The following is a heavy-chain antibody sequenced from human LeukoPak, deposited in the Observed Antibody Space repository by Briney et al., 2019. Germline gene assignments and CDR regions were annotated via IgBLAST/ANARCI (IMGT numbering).Heavy chain of an antibody. V-gene: IGHV4-59*01. Sequence: PSETLSLTCTVSGGSISTYYWNWIRQPPGKGLDWIGYIYYSGRTTYNPSLKSRVTISVDTSKNQFSLKLTSVTAADTAVYYCARDPPGHVAFDIWGQGTMVTVSS. CDR3: ARDPPGHVAFDI. CDR2: IYYSGRT. CDR1: GGSISTYY. J-gene: IGHJ3*02.